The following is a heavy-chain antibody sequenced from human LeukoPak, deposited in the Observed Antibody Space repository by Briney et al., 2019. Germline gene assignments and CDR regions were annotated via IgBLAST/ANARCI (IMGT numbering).Heavy chain of an antibody. Sequence: PGGSLRLSCGASGLIFNTYWMSWVRQAPGKGLEWVANIKKDGSEKYYVDSVRGRFTISRDNAKNSLYLQMNSLRADDTAVYYCARQETSSYNGAFDIWGQGTMVTVSS. CDR3: ARQETSSYNGAFDI. J-gene: IGHJ3*02. CDR2: IKKDGSEK. CDR1: GLIFNTYW. D-gene: IGHD1-26*01. V-gene: IGHV3-7*01.